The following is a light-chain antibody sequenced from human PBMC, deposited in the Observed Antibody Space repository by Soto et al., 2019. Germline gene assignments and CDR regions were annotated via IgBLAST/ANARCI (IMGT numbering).Light chain of an antibody. V-gene: IGLV2-8*01. CDR2: EVS. Sequence: QSALTQPPSASGSPGQSVTISCTGTSSDVGGYHYVSWYQQHPGKAPKVMIYEVSKRPSGVPDRFSGSKSGNTASLTVSGLQAEDEADYYCSSYADSNSLIFGGGTKLTVL. J-gene: IGLJ2*01. CDR1: SSDVGGYHY. CDR3: SSYADSNSLI.